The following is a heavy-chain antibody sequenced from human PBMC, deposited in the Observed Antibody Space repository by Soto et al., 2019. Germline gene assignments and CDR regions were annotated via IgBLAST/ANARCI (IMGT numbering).Heavy chain of an antibody. CDR2: IYYSGST. V-gene: IGHV4-39*07. CDR1: GGSISSSSYY. J-gene: IGHJ4*02. D-gene: IGHD2-21*02. Sequence: PSETLSLTCTVSGGSISSSSYYWGWIRQPPGKGLEWIGSIYYSGSTYYNPSLKSRVTISVDTSKNQFSLKLSSVTAADTAVYYCARAPYCGGDCYSDYFDYWGQGTLVTVSS. CDR3: ARAPYCGGDCYSDYFDY.